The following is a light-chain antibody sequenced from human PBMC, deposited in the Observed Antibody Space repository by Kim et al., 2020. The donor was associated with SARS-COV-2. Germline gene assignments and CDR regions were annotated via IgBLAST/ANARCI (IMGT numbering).Light chain of an antibody. CDR3: QQYGSTPYT. Sequence: LSPGEESTLSCRASESVGSGLLAWYQQKPGQAPRLLIYEAFKRVAGIPDRFSGSGSGTDFTLTISRPEPEDFAMYYCQQYGSTPYTFGQGTKLEI. CDR1: ESVGSGL. J-gene: IGKJ2*01. V-gene: IGKV3-20*01. CDR2: EAF.